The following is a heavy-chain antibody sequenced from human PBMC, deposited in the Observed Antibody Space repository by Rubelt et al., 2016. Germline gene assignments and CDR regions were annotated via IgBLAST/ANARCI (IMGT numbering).Heavy chain of an antibody. D-gene: IGHD2-2*02. V-gene: IGHV4-39*07. CDR3: ARSTSGFGRGAINV. Sequence: QLQLQESGPGLVKSSETLSLTCTVSGGSIISGYYWGWIRQPPEKGLEWIGCIYYGGTTYYNPSLKSRVAIAVDTSKIAFSRTLNAVTAADTAVYDCARSTSGFGRGAINVWGQGTTVTVSS. J-gene: IGHJ6*02. CDR2: IYYGGTT. CDR1: GGSIISGYY.